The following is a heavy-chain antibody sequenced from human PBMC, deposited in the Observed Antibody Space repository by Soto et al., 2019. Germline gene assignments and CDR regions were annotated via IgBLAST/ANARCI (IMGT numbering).Heavy chain of an antibody. V-gene: IGHV4-34*01. J-gene: IGHJ5*02. D-gene: IGHD3-10*01. CDR3: AREGVRGNNWFDP. CDR1: GGSFSGYY. Sequence: SETLSLTGAVCGGSFSGYYCSWIRQPPWKGLEWIGEINHSGSTNYNPSLKSRVTISVDTSKNQFSLKLSSVTAADTAVYYCAREGVRGNNWFDPCGQGTLVAFSS. CDR2: INHSGST.